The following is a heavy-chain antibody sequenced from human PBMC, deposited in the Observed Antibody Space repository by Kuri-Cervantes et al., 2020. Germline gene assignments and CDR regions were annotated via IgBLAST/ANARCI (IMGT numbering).Heavy chain of an antibody. CDR3: ARERYYDIGAFDI. V-gene: IGHV3-30-3*01. CDR1: GFTFSSYA. J-gene: IGHJ3*02. Sequence: GESLKISCAASGFTFSSYAMHWVRQAPGKGLEWVAVISYDGSNKYYADSVKGRFTISRDNSKNTLYLQMNSLRAEDTAVYYCARERYYDIGAFDIWGQGTMVTVS. CDR2: ISYDGSNK. D-gene: IGHD3-22*01.